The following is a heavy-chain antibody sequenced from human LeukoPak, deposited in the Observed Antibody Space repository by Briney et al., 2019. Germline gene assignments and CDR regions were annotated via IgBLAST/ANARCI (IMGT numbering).Heavy chain of an antibody. D-gene: IGHD5-18*01. Sequence: GGSLRLSCAASGFAFSDYWMSWVRQAPGKGLEWVAVISYDGSNKYYADSVKGRFTISRDNSKNTLYLQMNSLRAEDTAVYYCARDKIQLWYYFDYWGQGTLVTVSS. V-gene: IGHV3-30-3*01. J-gene: IGHJ4*02. CDR3: ARDKIQLWYYFDY. CDR2: ISYDGSNK. CDR1: GFAFSDYW.